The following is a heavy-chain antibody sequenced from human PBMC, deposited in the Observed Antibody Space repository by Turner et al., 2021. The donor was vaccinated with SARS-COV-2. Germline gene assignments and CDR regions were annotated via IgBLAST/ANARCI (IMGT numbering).Heavy chain of an antibody. V-gene: IGHV3-20*01. Sequence: VYADSGKGRFTIARDNAKNSLYLQRNSLRAEDTALYHCARGTGAADYWGQGTLVTVSS. D-gene: IGHD7-27*01. CDR3: ARGTGAADY. J-gene: IGHJ4*02.